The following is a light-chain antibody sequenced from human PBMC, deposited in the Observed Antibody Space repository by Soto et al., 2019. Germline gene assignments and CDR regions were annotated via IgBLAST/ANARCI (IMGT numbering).Light chain of an antibody. CDR1: SSDVGGYNY. Sequence: QSALTQPPSASGSPGQSVTISCTGTSSDVGGYNYVSWYQQHPGKAPKLMIYAVSKRPSGVPDRFSGSKSGNTASLTVSGLQAEEEADDYCSSYAGSNNLVFGGGTKLTVL. J-gene: IGLJ3*02. CDR3: SSYAGSNNLV. V-gene: IGLV2-8*01. CDR2: AVS.